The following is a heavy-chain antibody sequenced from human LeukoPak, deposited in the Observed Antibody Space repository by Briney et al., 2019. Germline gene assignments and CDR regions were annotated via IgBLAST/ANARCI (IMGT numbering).Heavy chain of an antibody. V-gene: IGHV1-8*01. J-gene: IGHJ6*03. D-gene: IGHD3-3*01. CDR3: ARDYYDFWSGYYYYYYYMDV. CDR2: MNPNSGNT. CDR1: GYTFTSYD. Sequence: ASVKVSCKASGYTFTSYDINWVRQATGQGLEWMGWMNPNSGNTGYAQKFQGRVTMTRNTSISTAYMELSSPRSEDTAVYYCARDYYDFWSGYYYYYYYMDVWGKGTTVTVSS.